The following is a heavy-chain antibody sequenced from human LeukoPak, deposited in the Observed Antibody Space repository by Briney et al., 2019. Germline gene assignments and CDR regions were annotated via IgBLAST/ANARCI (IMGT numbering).Heavy chain of an antibody. J-gene: IGHJ4*02. Sequence: SETLSLTCTVSGGSISSGGYYWSWIRQHPGKGLEWIGYIYYSGSTYYNPSLKSRVTISVDTSKNQFSLKLSSVTAADTAVYYCARAREFGGIDYWGQGTLVTVPS. CDR1: GGSISSGGYY. CDR3: ARAREFGGIDY. D-gene: IGHD3-10*01. CDR2: IYYSGST. V-gene: IGHV4-31*03.